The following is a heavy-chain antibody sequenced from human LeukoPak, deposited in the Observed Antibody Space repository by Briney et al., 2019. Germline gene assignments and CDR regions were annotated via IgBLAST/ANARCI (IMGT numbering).Heavy chain of an antibody. CDR2: ISGSGGST. CDR3: AKLRFAGSGYYPLDY. V-gene: IGHV3-23*01. CDR1: GFTFSSYA. D-gene: IGHD3-22*01. J-gene: IGHJ4*02. Sequence: TGGSLRLSCAASGFTFSSYAMSWVRQAPGKGLEWVSAISGSGGSTYYADSVKGRFTISRDNSKNTLYLQMNSLRAEDTAVYYCAKLRFAGSGYYPLDYWGQGTLVTVSS.